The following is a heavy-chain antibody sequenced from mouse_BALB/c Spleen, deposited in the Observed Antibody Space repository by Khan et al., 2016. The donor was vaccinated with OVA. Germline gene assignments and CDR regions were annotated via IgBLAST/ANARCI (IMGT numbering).Heavy chain of an antibody. V-gene: IGHV2-6-4*01. CDR2: ISGGGGT. CDR3: ARAYYRYDSYYAMDY. J-gene: IGHJ4*01. Sequence: QVQLKESGPGLVAPLQSLSITCTVSGFSLSSYNIHWVRQPPGKGLEWLGMISGGGGTDYNSTLKSRLNICKDNSNSQVFLKMNSLQTDDTAMYYCARAYYRYDSYYAMDYWGQGTSVTVSS. CDR1: GFSLSSYN. D-gene: IGHD2-14*01.